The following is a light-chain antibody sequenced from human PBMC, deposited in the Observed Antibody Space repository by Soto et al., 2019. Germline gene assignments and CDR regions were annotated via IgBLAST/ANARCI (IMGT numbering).Light chain of an antibody. J-gene: IGKJ1*01. Sequence: EVVMTQSPASLSASPGERVTLSCRASQNIRSSLAWYQQKPGQAPRLLIYGASSRATGIPDRFSGSGSGTDFTLTISRLEPEDFAVYYCQQYGSSPSWTFGQGTKVDIK. V-gene: IGKV3-20*01. CDR3: QQYGSSPSWT. CDR1: QNIRSS. CDR2: GAS.